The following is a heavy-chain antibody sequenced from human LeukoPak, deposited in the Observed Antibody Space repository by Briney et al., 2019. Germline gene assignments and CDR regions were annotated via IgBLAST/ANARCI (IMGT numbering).Heavy chain of an antibody. CDR3: ARGRRRDGYKRFDY. Sequence: SETLSLTCAVYGGSFSGYYWSWIRQPPGKGLEWIGEINHSGSTNYNPSLKSRATISVDTSKNQFSLKLSSVTAADTAVYYCARGRRRDGYKRFDYWGQGTLVTVSS. V-gene: IGHV4-34*01. D-gene: IGHD5-24*01. CDR2: INHSGST. CDR1: GGSFSGYY. J-gene: IGHJ4*02.